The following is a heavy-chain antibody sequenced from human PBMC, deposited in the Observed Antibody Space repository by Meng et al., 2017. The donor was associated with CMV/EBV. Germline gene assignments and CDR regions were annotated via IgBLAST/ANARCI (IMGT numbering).Heavy chain of an antibody. V-gene: IGHV3-11*01. CDR2: ISSSGSTI. Sequence: AASGFTFSGYYMSWIRQAPGKGLEWVSYISSSGSTIYYADSVKGRFTISRDNAKNSLYLQMNSLRAEDTAVYYCARVDSGSYSFDLWGRGTLDTVSS. D-gene: IGHD1-26*01. J-gene: IGHJ2*01. CDR1: GFTFSGYY. CDR3: ARVDSGSYSFDL.